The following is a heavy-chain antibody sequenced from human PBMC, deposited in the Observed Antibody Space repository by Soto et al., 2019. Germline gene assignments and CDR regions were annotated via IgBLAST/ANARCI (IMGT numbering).Heavy chain of an antibody. V-gene: IGHV1-69*01. Sequence: QVQLVQSGAEVKKPGSSVKVSCQASGGFFSSNAISWVRQAPGQGLEWMGGILPIFHTPHYAQKVQGRVRITADESTSTAYMELSSLKSEDTALYYCATGGRGYSSAPRFYFEYWGQGTLVPVSS. CDR2: ILPIFHTP. D-gene: IGHD5-18*01. J-gene: IGHJ4*02. CDR1: GGFFSSNA. CDR3: ATGGRGYSSAPRFYFEY.